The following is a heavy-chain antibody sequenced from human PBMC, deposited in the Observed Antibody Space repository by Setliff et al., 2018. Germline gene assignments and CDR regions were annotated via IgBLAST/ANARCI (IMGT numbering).Heavy chain of an antibody. Sequence: LSLTCAVSDFSVSSVYYWGWIRQPPGKGLEWIANVYYSGSTYYNPSLESRVTISLDTSKNQFSLSLASVTAEDTAVYYCARMSGFQYIDVWDKGTTVTVSS. CDR1: DFSVSSVYY. CDR3: ARMSGFQYIDV. V-gene: IGHV4-38-2*01. D-gene: IGHD3-3*01. CDR2: VYYSGST. J-gene: IGHJ6*03.